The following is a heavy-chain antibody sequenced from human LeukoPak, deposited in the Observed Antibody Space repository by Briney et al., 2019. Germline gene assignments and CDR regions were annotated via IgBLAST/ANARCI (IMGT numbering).Heavy chain of an antibody. CDR2: ISSSSSYI. J-gene: IGHJ3*02. CDR1: GFTFSSYS. D-gene: IGHD3-22*01. Sequence: GGSLRLSCAASGFTFSSYSMNWVRQAPGKGLEWVSSISSSSSYIYYADPVKGRFTISRDNAKNSLYLQMNSLRAEDTAVYYCASLPSYDTGDIWGQGTMVTVSS. CDR3: ASLPSYDTGDI. V-gene: IGHV3-21*01.